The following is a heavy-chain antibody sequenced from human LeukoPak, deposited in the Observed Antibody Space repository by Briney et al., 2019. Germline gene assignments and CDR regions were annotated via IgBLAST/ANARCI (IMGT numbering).Heavy chain of an antibody. CDR2: IDRSGST. V-gene: IGHV4-39*07. CDR3: AGGGGQYTS. CDR1: GGSISNIPYY. Sequence: SSETLSLTCTVSGGSISNIPYYWGWIRQPPGKGLEWIGNIDRSGSTSYNPSFKSRVTISLDTSKNHFSLRLNSVTAADTAVYYCAGGGGQYTSWGQGTLVNVFS. D-gene: IGHD3-3*01. J-gene: IGHJ5*02.